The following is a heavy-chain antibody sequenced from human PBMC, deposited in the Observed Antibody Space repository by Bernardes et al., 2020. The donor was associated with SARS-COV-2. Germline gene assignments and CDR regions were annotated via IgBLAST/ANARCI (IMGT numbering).Heavy chain of an antibody. V-gene: IGHV3-30*03. CDR2: ISYDGSNK. Sequence: GGSLRLSCAASGFTFSSYGMHWVRQAPGKGLEWVAVISYDGSNKYYTDSVKGRFTISRDNSKNTLYLQMNSLRAEDTAVYYCARDGELVVAATPPFDYWGQGTLVTVSS. D-gene: IGHD2-15*01. J-gene: IGHJ4*02. CDR3: ARDGELVVAATPPFDY. CDR1: GFTFSSYG.